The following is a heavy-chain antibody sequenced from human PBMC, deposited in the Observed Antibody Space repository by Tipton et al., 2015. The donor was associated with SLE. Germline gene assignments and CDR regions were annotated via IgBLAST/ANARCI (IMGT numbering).Heavy chain of an antibody. CDR1: GGSFSNYY. D-gene: IGHD3-22*01. CDR3: ARGRITMKM. J-gene: IGHJ4*02. Sequence: TLSLTCAVYGGSFSNYYWTWIRQPPGKGLEWIGEIHHSGSTNYNPSLKSRVTISVDTSKDQFSLKLSSVTAADTAVYYCARGRITMKMWGQGTLVTVSS. CDR2: IHHSGST. V-gene: IGHV4-34*01.